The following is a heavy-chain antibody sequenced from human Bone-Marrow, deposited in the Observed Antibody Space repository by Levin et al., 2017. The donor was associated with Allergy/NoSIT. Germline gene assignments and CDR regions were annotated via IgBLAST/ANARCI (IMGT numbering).Heavy chain of an antibody. CDR2: IYYNGSP. D-gene: IGHD4-17*01. CDR1: GASVSSGGYY. J-gene: IGHJ4*02. CDR3: ARDNRYGDYAIDS. V-gene: IGHV4-31*03. Sequence: LRLSCTVSGASVSSGGYYWTWIRQHPVKGLEWLAYIYYNGSPYYNPSLKGRIIISLDTSKNQFSLKLISVTAADTAVYFCARDNRYGDYAIDSWGQGTLVTVSS.